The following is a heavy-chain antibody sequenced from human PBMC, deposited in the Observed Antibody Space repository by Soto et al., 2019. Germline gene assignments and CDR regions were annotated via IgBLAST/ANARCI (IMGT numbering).Heavy chain of an antibody. V-gene: IGHV4-59*01. CDR3: ARGGGSPSYCTDGVCFPNWFDR. CDR2: IYYSGTT. D-gene: IGHD2-8*01. Sequence: SETLSLTCSVSGGSMSPYYWSWIRQPPGKGLQWIGYIYYSGTTKYNPSLKSRVTISVDTSKNQFSLKLSSVTAADTAVYYCARGGGSPSYCTDGVCFPNWFDRWGQGTLVTVSS. J-gene: IGHJ5*02. CDR1: GGSMSPYY.